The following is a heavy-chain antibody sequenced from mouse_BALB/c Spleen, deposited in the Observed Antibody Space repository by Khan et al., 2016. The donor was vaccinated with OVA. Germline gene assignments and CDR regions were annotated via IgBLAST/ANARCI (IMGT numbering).Heavy chain of an antibody. V-gene: IGHV1S41*01. D-gene: IGHD1-1*01. CDR1: GYTFTSYW. CDR3: ARGNYDGNSACAMDY. Sequence: DLVKPGASVKLSCKASGYTFTSYWINWIKQRPGQGLEWIGRIAPGSGSTSYNEMFKDKATLTVDTSSSTAYIQVSSLSSEDSAVYFCARGNYDGNSACAMDYWGQGTSLTVSS. J-gene: IGHJ4*01. CDR2: IAPGSGST.